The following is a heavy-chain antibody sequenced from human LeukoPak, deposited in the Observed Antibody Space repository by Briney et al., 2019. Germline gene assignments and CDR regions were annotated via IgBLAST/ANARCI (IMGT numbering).Heavy chain of an antibody. D-gene: IGHD3-22*01. Sequence: GASVKVSCKASGYTFTSYGIRWVRQAPGQGLEWMGWISSYNGNKNYAQKLQGRVTITTDTSTSTAYMELRSLRSDDTAVYYCARIGDYYDSSGRNTWYFDLWGRGTLVTVSA. CDR2: ISSYNGNK. J-gene: IGHJ2*01. V-gene: IGHV1-18*01. CDR1: GYTFTSYG. CDR3: ARIGDYYDSSGRNTWYFDL.